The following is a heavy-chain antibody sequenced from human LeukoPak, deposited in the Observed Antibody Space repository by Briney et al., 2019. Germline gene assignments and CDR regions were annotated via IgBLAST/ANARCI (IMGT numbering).Heavy chain of an antibody. CDR3: ARAGGPPGAFDI. D-gene: IGHD2-15*01. CDR2: IYHSGST. V-gene: IGHV4-38-2*02. J-gene: IGHJ3*02. CDR1: GYSISSGYY. Sequence: SETLSLTCTVSGYSISSGYYRGWIRQPPGKGLEWIGSIYHSGSTYYNPSLKSRVTISVDTSKNQFSLKLSSVTAADTAVYYCARAGGPPGAFDIWGQGTMVTVSS.